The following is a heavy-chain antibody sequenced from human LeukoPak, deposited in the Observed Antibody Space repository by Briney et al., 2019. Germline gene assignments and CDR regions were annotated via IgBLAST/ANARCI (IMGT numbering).Heavy chain of an antibody. CDR3: ARESDYYDSSGYPAGGDY. Sequence: EPSVKVFCKASGYTFTRYAVHWVRQAPGQRLEWMGWFNAGNGNTKYSQKFQGRVTFTGDTSASTAYMELSSLISEDTAVYYCARESDYYDSSGYPAGGDYWGQGTLVTVSS. CDR1: GYTFTRYA. V-gene: IGHV1-3*01. J-gene: IGHJ4*02. D-gene: IGHD3-22*01. CDR2: FNAGNGNT.